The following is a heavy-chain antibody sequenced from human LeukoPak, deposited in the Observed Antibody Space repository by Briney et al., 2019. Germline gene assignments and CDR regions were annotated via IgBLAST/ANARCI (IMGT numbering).Heavy chain of an antibody. CDR2: ISYDGSNK. CDR3: ARDPVYGDYVQYYFDY. CDR1: GFTFSSYA. Sequence: QTGGSLRLSCAASGFTFSSYAMHWVRQAPGKGLEWVAVISYDGSNKYYADSVKGRFTISRDNSKNTLYLQMNSLRAEDTAVYYCARDPVYGDYVQYYFDYWGQGTLVTVSS. J-gene: IGHJ4*02. D-gene: IGHD4-17*01. V-gene: IGHV3-30-3*01.